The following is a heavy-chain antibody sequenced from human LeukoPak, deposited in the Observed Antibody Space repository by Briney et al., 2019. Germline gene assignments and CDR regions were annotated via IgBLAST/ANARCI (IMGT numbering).Heavy chain of an antibody. J-gene: IGHJ4*02. CDR2: ISGSGDST. V-gene: IGHV3-23*01. D-gene: IGHD6-19*01. Sequence: GGSLRLSCAASGFTFSNYAMRWVRQAPGKGLEWVSGISGSGDSTYYADSVKGRFTISRDNSKNTLYLQMNSLRAEDTAVYFCARRSGVAVAGAFDYWGQGTLVTISS. CDR3: ARRSGVAVAGAFDY. CDR1: GFTFSNYA.